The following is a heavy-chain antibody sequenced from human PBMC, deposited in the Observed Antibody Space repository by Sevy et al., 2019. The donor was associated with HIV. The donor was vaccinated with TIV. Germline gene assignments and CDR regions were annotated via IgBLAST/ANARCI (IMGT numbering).Heavy chain of an antibody. J-gene: IGHJ3*02. CDR2: IYSSGST. V-gene: IGHV4-4*07. CDR3: ARGTAVASTNFAFDI. D-gene: IGHD2-15*01. Sequence: SETLSLSCTVSGGSISYYHWSWIRQAAGRGLEWIGRIYSSGSTNYKPSLKSRVTMSVDTSRNQFSLNLDSVTAADTAVYYCARGTAVASTNFAFDIWGQGTMVTVSS. CDR1: GGSISYYH.